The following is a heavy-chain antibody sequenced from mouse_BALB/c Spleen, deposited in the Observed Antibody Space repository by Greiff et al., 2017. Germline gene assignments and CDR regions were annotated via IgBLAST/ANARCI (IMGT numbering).Heavy chain of an antibody. V-gene: IGHV5-4*02. CDR3: ARGGYYGSSSAWFAY. D-gene: IGHD1-1*01. CDR2: ISDGGSYT. CDR1: GFTFSEYY. Sequence: EVQLVESGGGLVKPGGSLKLSCAASGFTFSEYYMYWVRQTPEKRLEWVATISDGGSYTYYPDSVKGRFTISRDNAKNNLYLQMSSLKSEDTAMYYCARGGYYGSSSAWFAYWGQGTLVTVSA. J-gene: IGHJ3*01.